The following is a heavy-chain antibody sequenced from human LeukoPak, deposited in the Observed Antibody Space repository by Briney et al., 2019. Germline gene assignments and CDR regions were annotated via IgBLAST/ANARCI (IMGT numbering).Heavy chain of an antibody. D-gene: IGHD6-13*01. V-gene: IGHV1-18*01. CDR3: ARAPYSSSWYVAED. Sequence: ASVKVSCKASGYTFTSYGVSWVRQAPGQGLEWMGWISAYNGNTNYAQKLQGRVTMTTDTSTSTAYMALRSLRSDDTAVYYCARAPYSSSWYVAEDWGQGTLVTVSS. CDR1: GYTFTSYG. CDR2: ISAYNGNT. J-gene: IGHJ4*02.